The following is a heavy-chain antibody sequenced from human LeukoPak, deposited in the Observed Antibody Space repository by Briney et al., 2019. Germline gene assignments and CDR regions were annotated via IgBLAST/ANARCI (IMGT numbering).Heavy chain of an antibody. CDR3: ARDYSPHLKSITIFGVVRSNWYFDL. Sequence: TSETLSLTCTVSGGSISSSSYYWSWIRQPAGKGLEWIGRIYTSGSTNYNPSLKSRVTMSVDTSKNQFSLKLSSVTAADTAVYYCARDYSPHLKSITIFGVVRSNWYFDLWGRGTLVTVSS. J-gene: IGHJ2*01. CDR1: GGSISSSSYY. D-gene: IGHD3-3*01. CDR2: IYTSGST. V-gene: IGHV4-61*02.